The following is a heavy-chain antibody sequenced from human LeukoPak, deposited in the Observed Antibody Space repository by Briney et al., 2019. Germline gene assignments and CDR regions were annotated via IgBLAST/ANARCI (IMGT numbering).Heavy chain of an antibody. J-gene: IGHJ6*03. V-gene: IGHV1-69*05. CDR1: GGTFSSYA. Sequence: GASVKVSYKASGGTFSSYAITWVRQAPGQGLEWMGGIIPIFGTANYAQKFQGRVTITTDESTSTAYMALNSLRAEDTAVYYCAKDGGSGHYYYYYYMDVWGKGTTVTVSS. D-gene: IGHD3-10*01. CDR3: AKDGGSGHYYYYYYMDV. CDR2: IIPIFGTA.